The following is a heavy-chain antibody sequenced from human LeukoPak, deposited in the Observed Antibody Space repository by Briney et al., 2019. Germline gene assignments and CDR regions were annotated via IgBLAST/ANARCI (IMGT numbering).Heavy chain of an antibody. V-gene: IGHV3-23*01. J-gene: IGHJ4*02. CDR1: GFTFSSYA. D-gene: IGHD1-26*01. Sequence: PGGSLRLSCAASGFTFSSYAMTWVRRAPGKGLEWVSTIEVGGAITHYAASVKGRFTISRDTSKKILYLQMDSLRPEDTAAYYCAKPLGGSYLFDRWGQGTLVTVSS. CDR2: IEVGGAIT. CDR3: AKPLGGSYLFDR.